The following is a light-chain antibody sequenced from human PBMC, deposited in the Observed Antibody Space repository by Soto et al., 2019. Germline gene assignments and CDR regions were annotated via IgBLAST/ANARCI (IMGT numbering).Light chain of an antibody. CDR1: QSVTGN. CDR2: GAS. V-gene: IGKV3D-15*01. CDR3: QQYGRNWPPPLT. J-gene: IGKJ4*01. Sequence: EIVMTQSPATLSVSPGESATLSCRASQSVTGNLAWYQQKPGQAPRLLIYGASSRATGIPDRFSGSGSGTDFTLTIDRLESEDFAVYFCQQYGRNWPPPLTFGGGTKVDIK.